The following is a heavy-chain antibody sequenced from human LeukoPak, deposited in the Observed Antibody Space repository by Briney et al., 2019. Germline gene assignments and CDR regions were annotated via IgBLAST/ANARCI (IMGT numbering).Heavy chain of an antibody. CDR3: AKDLDPSITMIVDSGHYFDY. J-gene: IGHJ4*02. D-gene: IGHD3-22*01. V-gene: IGHV1-46*01. CDR1: GYTFTSYY. CDR2: INPSGGST. Sequence: ASVKVSCKASGYTFTSYYMHWVRQAPGQGLEWMGIINPSGGSTSYAQKFQGRVTMTRDTSTSTVYMELSSLRSEDTAVYYCAKDLDPSITMIVDSGHYFDYWGQGTLVTVSS.